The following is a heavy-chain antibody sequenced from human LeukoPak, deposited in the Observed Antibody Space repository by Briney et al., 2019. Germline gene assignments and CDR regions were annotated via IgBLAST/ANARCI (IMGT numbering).Heavy chain of an antibody. Sequence: GGSLRLTCAASRFSFSTFPMGWVRQAPGKGLEWVSGISAGGETTFYADSVRGRLTISRDNSKNTLYLQMNSLRAEDTAVYYCAKEGCGGDDYSNPYYYYYMDVWGKGTTVTVSS. CDR2: ISAGGETT. D-gene: IGHD4-11*01. J-gene: IGHJ6*03. V-gene: IGHV3-23*01. CDR1: RFSFSTFP. CDR3: AKEGCGGDDYSNPYYYYYMDV.